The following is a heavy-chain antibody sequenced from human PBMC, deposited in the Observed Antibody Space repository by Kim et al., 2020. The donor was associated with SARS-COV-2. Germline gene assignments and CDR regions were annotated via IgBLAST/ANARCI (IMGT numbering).Heavy chain of an antibody. Sequence: GGSLRLSCVASGFTFGDYAMHWVRQAPGMGLEWVSGISWDSGSIGYADSLKGRFTISRDNAKNSLYLQMNSLRAEDTALYYCAKGTGDMGRVAWGRALKEWGNSLTGSYPERWGQGTLVTVSS. J-gene: IGHJ4*02. CDR2: ISWDSGSI. CDR1: GFTFGDYA. D-gene: IGHD3-9*01. V-gene: IGHV3-9*01. CDR3: AKGTGDMGRVAWGRALKEWGNSLTGSYPER.